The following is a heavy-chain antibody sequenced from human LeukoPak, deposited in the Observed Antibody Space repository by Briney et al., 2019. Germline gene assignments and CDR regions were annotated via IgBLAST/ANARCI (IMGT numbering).Heavy chain of an antibody. V-gene: IGHV3-23*01. CDR1: GFTFDDYA. J-gene: IGHJ4*02. Sequence: PGRSLRLSCAASGFTFDDYAMHWVRQAPGKGLEWVSAISGGGGSTYYADSVKGRFTISRDNAKDTVYLQMNSLRAEDTAVYYCARVSIGWYSFDYWGQGTLVTVSS. CDR3: ARVSIGWYSFDY. D-gene: IGHD6-19*01. CDR2: ISGGGGST.